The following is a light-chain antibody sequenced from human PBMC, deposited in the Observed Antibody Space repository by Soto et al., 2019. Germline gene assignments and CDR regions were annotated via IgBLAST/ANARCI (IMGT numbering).Light chain of an antibody. CDR2: SNN. Sequence: QSVLTQPPSVSGTPGQRVTISCSGSSSNIGSKSVSWYQHLPQTAPKLLIYSNNQRPSGVPDRFSGSKSGTSASLAISGLQSDVETQYYCAAWDDSLNVLVFGGGTKLTVL. CDR3: AAWDDSLNVLV. J-gene: IGLJ2*01. CDR1: SSNIGSKS. V-gene: IGLV1-44*01.